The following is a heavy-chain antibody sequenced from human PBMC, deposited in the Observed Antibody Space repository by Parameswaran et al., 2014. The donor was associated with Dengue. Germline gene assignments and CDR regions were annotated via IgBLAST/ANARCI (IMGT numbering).Heavy chain of an antibody. CDR2: INPSGGST. J-gene: IGHJ4*02. CDR3: ARDPVVPAATNFDY. D-gene: IGHD2-2*01. V-gene: IGHV1-46*01. Sequence: WVRQAPGQGLEWMGIINPSGGSTSYAQKFQGRVTMTRDTSTSTVYMELSSLRSEDTAVYYCARDPVVPAATNFDYWGQGTLVTVSS.